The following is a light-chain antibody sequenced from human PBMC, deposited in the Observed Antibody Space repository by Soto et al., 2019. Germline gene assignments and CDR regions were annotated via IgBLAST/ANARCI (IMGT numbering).Light chain of an antibody. CDR1: QSISSW. V-gene: IGKV1-5*01. J-gene: IGKJ2*01. Sequence: DIQMTQSPSTLSASVGDRVTITCRASQSISSWLAWYQQKPGKAPKLLIYDASSLESGVPSRLSCSGSGTEFTLTISSLQPADFATYYCQQYNSYSPTSYTFGQGTKLEIK. CDR3: QQYNSYSPTSYT. CDR2: DAS.